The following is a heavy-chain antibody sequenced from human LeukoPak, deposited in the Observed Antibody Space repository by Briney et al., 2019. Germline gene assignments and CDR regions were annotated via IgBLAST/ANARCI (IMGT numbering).Heavy chain of an antibody. CDR1: GASIRSYS. D-gene: IGHD2-2*01. CDR2: ISTSGST. V-gene: IGHV4-4*07. J-gene: IGHJ3*02. Sequence: SETLSLTCTVPGASIRSYSWSWIRQPAGKGLEWIGRISTSGSTNYNPSLKSRVTISLDTSKNQFSLKLSSVTAADTAVFYCARFTGYCSGTSCYPNAFDIWGQGTMVTVSS. CDR3: ARFTGYCSGTSCYPNAFDI.